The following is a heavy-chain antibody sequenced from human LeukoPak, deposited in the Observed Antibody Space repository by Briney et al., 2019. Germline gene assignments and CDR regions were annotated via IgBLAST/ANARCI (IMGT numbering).Heavy chain of an antibody. CDR1: GFTFSSYE. Sequence: GGSLRLSCAASGFTFSSYEMNWVRQAPGKGLEWVSSISSSSSYIYYADSVKGRFTISRDNAKNSLYLQMNSLRAEDTAVYYCARDGAYSSGCYDYWGQGTLVTVSS. D-gene: IGHD6-19*01. V-gene: IGHV3-21*01. CDR2: ISSSSSYI. CDR3: ARDGAYSSGCYDY. J-gene: IGHJ4*02.